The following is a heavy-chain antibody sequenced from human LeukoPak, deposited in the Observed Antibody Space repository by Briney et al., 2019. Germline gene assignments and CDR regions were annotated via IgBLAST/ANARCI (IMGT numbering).Heavy chain of an antibody. CDR2: IYYSGST. V-gene: IGHV4-39*07. Sequence: PSETLSLTCTVSGGSISSSSYYWGWIRPPPGKGLEWIGSIYYSGSTYYNPSLKSRVTTSVDTSKNQFSLKLSSVTAADTAVYYCAREALYYYDSSGYFGYWGQGTLVTVSS. D-gene: IGHD3-22*01. CDR1: GGSISSSSYY. CDR3: AREALYYYDSSGYFGY. J-gene: IGHJ4*02.